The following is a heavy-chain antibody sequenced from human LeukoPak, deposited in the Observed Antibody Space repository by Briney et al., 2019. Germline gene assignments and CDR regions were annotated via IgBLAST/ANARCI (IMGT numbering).Heavy chain of an antibody. Sequence: SQTLSLTCTVSGGPVNSGGVYWSWIRQPAGKGLEWMGRIYTSGSTNYNPSLKSRVTISLDTSQNQFSLNLNSVTAADTAVYFCARDNLSGLDYWGQGTLVTVSS. V-gene: IGHV4-61*02. CDR1: GGPVNSGGVY. D-gene: IGHD3-16*02. CDR3: ARDNLSGLDY. J-gene: IGHJ4*02. CDR2: IYTSGST.